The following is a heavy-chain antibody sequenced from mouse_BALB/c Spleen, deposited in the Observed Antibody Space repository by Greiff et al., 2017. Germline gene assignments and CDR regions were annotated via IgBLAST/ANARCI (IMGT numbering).Heavy chain of an antibody. J-gene: IGHJ4*01. CDR1: GFSLTSYG. Sequence: VQVVESGPGLVAPSQSLSITCTVSGFSLTSYGVHWVRQPPGKGLEWLGVIWAGGSTNYNSALMSRLSISKDNSKSQVFLKMNSLQTDDTAMYYCARRDGYYLDYWGQGTSVTVSS. D-gene: IGHD2-3*01. CDR3: ARRDGYYLDY. V-gene: IGHV2-9*02. CDR2: IWAGGST.